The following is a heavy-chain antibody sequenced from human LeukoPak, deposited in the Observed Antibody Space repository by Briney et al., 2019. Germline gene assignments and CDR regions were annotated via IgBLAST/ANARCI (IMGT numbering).Heavy chain of an antibody. CDR3: AKEASFGYCYYYYMDV. J-gene: IGHJ6*03. Sequence: GGSLRLSCAASGFTFSSYGMHWVRQAPGKGLEWVAVIWYDGSNKYYADSVKGRFTISRDNSKNTLYLQMNSLRAEDTAVYYCAKEASFGYCYYYYMDVWGKGTTVTVSS. CDR1: GFTFSSYG. D-gene: IGHD3-10*01. CDR2: IWYDGSNK. V-gene: IGHV3-33*06.